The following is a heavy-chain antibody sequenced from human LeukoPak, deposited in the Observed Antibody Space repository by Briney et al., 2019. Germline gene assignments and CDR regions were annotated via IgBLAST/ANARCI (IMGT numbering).Heavy chain of an antibody. V-gene: IGHV4-34*01. CDR1: GGSFSGYY. CDR2: INHSGST. CDR3: ARGSRWLPSDY. Sequence: SETLSLTCAVYGGSFSGYYWSWIRQPPGKGLEWIGEINHSGSTNYNPSLKSRVTISVDTSKNQFSLKLSSVTAADTAAYYCARGSRWLPSDYWGQGTLVTVSS. J-gene: IGHJ4*02. D-gene: IGHD5-18*01.